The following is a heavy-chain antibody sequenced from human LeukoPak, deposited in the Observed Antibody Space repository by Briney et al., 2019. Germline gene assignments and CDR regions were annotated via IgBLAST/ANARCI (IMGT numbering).Heavy chain of an antibody. CDR1: GFTFSSYA. D-gene: IGHD5-12*01. CDR3: AGARYSGYDWGYYLDY. V-gene: IGHV3-30*04. CDR2: ISYDGSNK. J-gene: IGHJ4*02. Sequence: PGGSLRLSCAASGFTFSSYAMHWVRQAPGKGLEWVAVISYDGSNKYYADSVKGRFTISRDNSKNTLYLQMNSLRAEDTAVYYCAGARYSGYDWGYYLDYWGQGTLVTVSS.